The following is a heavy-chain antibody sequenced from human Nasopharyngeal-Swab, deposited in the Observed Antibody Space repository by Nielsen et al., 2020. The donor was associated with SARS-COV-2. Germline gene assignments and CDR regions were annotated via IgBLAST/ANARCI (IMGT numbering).Heavy chain of an antibody. D-gene: IGHD5-12*01. V-gene: IGHV3-21*01. CDR2: ISSSSSYI. CDR3: ARDRHSVATINEVIIDY. Sequence: GGSLRLSCAASGFTFSSYSMNWVRQAPGKGLEWVSSISSSSSYIYYADSVKGRFTISRDNAKNSLYLQMNSLRAEDTAVYYCARDRHSVATINEVIIDYWGQGTLVTVSS. CDR1: GFTFSSYS. J-gene: IGHJ4*02.